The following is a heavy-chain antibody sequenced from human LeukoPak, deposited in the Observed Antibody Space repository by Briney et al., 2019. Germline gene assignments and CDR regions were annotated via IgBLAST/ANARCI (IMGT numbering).Heavy chain of an antibody. V-gene: IGHV1-18*01. CDR1: GYTFTSYG. J-gene: IGHJ2*01. Sequence: GASVKVSCKASGYTFTSYGISWVRQAPGQGLEWMGWISAYNGNTNYAQKLQGRVTMTTDTSTSTAYMELRSLRSDDTAVYYCARPITIFGVVQYWYFDLWGQGTLVTVSS. D-gene: IGHD3-3*01. CDR2: ISAYNGNT. CDR3: ARPITIFGVVQYWYFDL.